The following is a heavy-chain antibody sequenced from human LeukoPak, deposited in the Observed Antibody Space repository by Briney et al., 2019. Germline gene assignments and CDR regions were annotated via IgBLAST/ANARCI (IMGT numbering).Heavy chain of an antibody. CDR2: MNPNSGNT. CDR3: ARADALLWFGEDAFDI. D-gene: IGHD3-10*01. V-gene: IGHV1-8*01. CDR1: GYTYTSYD. J-gene: IGHJ3*02. Sequence: GASVKVSCKASGYTYTSYDINWVRQATGQGLEWMGWMNPNSGNTGYAQKFQGRVTMTRNTSISTAYMELSSLRSEDTAVYYCARADALLWFGEDAFDIWGQGTMVTVSS.